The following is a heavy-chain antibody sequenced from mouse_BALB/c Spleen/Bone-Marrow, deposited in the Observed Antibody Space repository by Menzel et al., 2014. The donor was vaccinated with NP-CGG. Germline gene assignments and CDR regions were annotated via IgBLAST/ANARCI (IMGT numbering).Heavy chain of an antibody. CDR3: AREATYYAYFDY. V-gene: IGHV1-4*02. J-gene: IGHJ2*01. D-gene: IGHD1-1*01. CDR1: GYTFTSNT. Sequence: QVQLQQSAAELARPGASVKMSCKASGYTFTSNTIQWVKQRPGQGLEWIGYINPTGGYTDYNQKFKDKTTLTADKSSSTAYMQLSSLTSEASAVYYCAREATYYAYFDYWGQGTILTVSP. CDR2: INPTGGYT.